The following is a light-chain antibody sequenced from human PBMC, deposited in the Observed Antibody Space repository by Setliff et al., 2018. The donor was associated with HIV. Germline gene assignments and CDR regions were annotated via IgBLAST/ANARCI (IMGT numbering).Light chain of an antibody. Sequence: ALTQPPSASGSPGQSVTISCTGTSSDVGGYNYVSWYQHHPGRPPKLLIYEVNQRPSGVPDRFSGSKSGNTASLTVSGLQAEDEADYYCSSYAGRYTPYVFGTGTKVTVL. J-gene: IGLJ1*01. CDR2: EVN. CDR3: SSYAGRYTPYV. CDR1: SSDVGGYNY. V-gene: IGLV2-8*01.